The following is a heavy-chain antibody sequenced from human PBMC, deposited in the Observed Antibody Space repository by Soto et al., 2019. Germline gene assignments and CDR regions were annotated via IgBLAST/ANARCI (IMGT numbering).Heavy chain of an antibody. CDR2: ISWNSGSI. CDR3: AKDLVYGDLKEPYFDY. V-gene: IGHV3-9*01. D-gene: IGHD4-17*01. CDR1: GFTFDDYA. J-gene: IGHJ4*02. Sequence: GGSLRLSCAASGFTFDDYAMHWVRQAPGKGLEWVSGISWNSGSIGYADSVKGRFTISRDNAKNSLYLQMNSLRAEDTALYYCAKDLVYGDLKEPYFDYWGQGTLVTVSS.